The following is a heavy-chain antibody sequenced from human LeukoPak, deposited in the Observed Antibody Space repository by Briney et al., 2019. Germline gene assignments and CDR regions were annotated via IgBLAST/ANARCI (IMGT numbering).Heavy chain of an antibody. J-gene: IGHJ4*02. CDR3: ARGGTYYYDSVLSY. V-gene: IGHV4-4*07. CDR1: GVSISSYY. D-gene: IGHD3-22*01. CDR2: IYTSGST. Sequence: PSETLSLTCTVSGVSISSYYWSWIRQPAGKGLEWIGRIYTSGSTNYNPSLKSRVTMSVGTSKNQFSLKLSSVTAADTAVYYCARGGTYYYDSVLSYWGQGTLVTVSS.